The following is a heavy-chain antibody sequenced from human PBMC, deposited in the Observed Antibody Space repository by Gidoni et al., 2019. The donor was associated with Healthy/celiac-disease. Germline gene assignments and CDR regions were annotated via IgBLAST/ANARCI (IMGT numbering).Heavy chain of an antibody. CDR1: GSPFTSSD. D-gene: IGHD3-3*01. CDR3: ARGSSDFWSGYRALNWFDP. Sequence: VQLVQSGAEVKKPGASVKVSCKASGSPFTSSDINWVRQATGQGLEWMGWMNPNSGNTGYAQKFQGRVTMTSNTSISTAYMELSSLRSEDTAVYYCARGSSDFWSGYRALNWFDPWGQGTLVTVSS. CDR2: MNPNSGNT. J-gene: IGHJ5*02. V-gene: IGHV1-8*01.